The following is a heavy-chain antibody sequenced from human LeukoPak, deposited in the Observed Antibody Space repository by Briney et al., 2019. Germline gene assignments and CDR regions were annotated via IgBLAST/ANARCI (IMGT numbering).Heavy chain of an antibody. CDR2: IYYSGST. CDR3: ARGAYSGSFFAD. CDR1: GGSISSYY. D-gene: IGHD1-26*01. J-gene: IGHJ1*01. V-gene: IGHV4-59*01. Sequence: SETLSLTCTVSGGSISSYYWSWIRQPPGKGLEWIGYIYYSGSTNYNPSLKSRVTISVDTSKNQFSLKLSSVTAADTAVYYCARGAYSGSFFADGGQGTLVTVSS.